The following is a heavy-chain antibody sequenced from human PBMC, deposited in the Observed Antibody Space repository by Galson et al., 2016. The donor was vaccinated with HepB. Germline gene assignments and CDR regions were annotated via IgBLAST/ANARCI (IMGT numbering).Heavy chain of an antibody. CDR3: VRDKSSCNLGKFYYYGLDV. CDR2: ISYDGTDK. D-gene: IGHD2-15*01. V-gene: IGHV3-30*04. CDR1: GFTFNTYA. J-gene: IGHJ6*02. Sequence: SLRLSCAASGFTFNTYAMHWVRQAPGKGLEWVALISYDGTDKYYADSVKGRFTISRDNSNNTRYVQMNSLRADDAAVYSCVRDKSSCNLGKFYYYGLDVWGHGTRVTVSS.